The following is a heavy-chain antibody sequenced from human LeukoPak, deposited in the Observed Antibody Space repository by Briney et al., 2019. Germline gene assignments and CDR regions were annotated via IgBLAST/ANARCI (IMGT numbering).Heavy chain of an antibody. J-gene: IGHJ4*02. D-gene: IGHD3-10*01. V-gene: IGHV3-49*04. Sequence: GGSLRLSCTTSGFTFGDYGMSWVRQAPGKGLEWVGLIRSKTYGGTTEYAASVKGRFTISRDDFKTIAYLQMNSLKTEDTAVYYCSRNLYYSGSGSYYSDYWGQGTLVTVSS. CDR3: SRNLYYSGSGSYYSDY. CDR1: GFTFGDYG. CDR2: IRSKTYGGTT.